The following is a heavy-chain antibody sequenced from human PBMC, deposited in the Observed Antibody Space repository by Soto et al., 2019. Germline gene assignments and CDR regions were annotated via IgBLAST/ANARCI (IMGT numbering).Heavy chain of an antibody. Sequence: ASVKVSCKASGYTFTTYDISWVRQAPGQGLEWMGRISTYNGNTNYPQSLQGRLTLTTDTSTSTAYMELRSLKSDDTAVYYCARDPYHVLMVNAPNLYGMDVWGQGTTVTVSS. CDR3: ARDPYHVLMVNAPNLYGMDV. V-gene: IGHV1-18*01. D-gene: IGHD2-8*01. CDR2: ISTYNGNT. J-gene: IGHJ6*02. CDR1: GYTFTTYD.